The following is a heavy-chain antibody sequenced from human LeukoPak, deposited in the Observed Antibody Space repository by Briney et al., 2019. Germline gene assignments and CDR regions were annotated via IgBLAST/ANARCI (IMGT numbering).Heavy chain of an antibody. CDR3: ARSVVVPAAMSRIYNWFDP. V-gene: IGHV4-59*08. CDR1: GGSISSYY. CDR2: IYYSGST. Sequence: SETLSLTCTVSGGSISSYYWSWIRQPPGKGLEWIGYIYYSGSTNYNPSLKSRVTISVDTSKNQFSLKLSSVTAADTAVYYCARSVVVPAAMSRIYNWFDPWGQGTLVTVSS. J-gene: IGHJ5*02. D-gene: IGHD2-2*01.